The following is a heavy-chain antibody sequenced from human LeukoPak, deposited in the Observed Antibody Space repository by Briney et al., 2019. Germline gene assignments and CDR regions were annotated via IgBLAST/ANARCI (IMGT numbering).Heavy chain of an antibody. J-gene: IGHJ5*02. V-gene: IGHV1-69*13. CDR3: ARDLTLGTIGVSWFDP. D-gene: IGHD3-10*01. Sequence: SVKVSCKASGGTFSSYAISWVRQAPGQGLEWMGGIIPIFGTANYAQKFQGRVTITADESTSTAYMELSSLRSEDTAVYYCARDLTLGTIGVSWFDPWGQGTLVTVSS. CDR1: GGTFSSYA. CDR2: IIPIFGTA.